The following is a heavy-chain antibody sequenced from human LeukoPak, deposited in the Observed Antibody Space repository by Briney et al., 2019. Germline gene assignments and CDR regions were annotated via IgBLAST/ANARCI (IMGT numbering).Heavy chain of an antibody. CDR2: MNPNSGNT. CDR1: GYTFTSYD. Sequence: ASVKVSCKASGYTFTSYDINWVRQATGQGLEWMGWMNPNSGNTGYAQKFQGRVTMTRNTSISTAYMELSSLRSDDTAVYYCVPDVRDLFVWGQGTLVTVSS. CDR3: VPDVRDLFV. V-gene: IGHV1-8*01. J-gene: IGHJ4*02. D-gene: IGHD3-3*01.